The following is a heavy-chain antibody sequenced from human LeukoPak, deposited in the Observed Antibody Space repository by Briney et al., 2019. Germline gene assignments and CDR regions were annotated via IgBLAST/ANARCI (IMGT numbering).Heavy chain of an antibody. J-gene: IGHJ6*02. D-gene: IGHD4-17*01. CDR2: MNPNSGNT. CDR3: ARPYRLKGTYGDYPAGRMDV. Sequence: GASVKVSCKASGYTFTSYDINWVRQATGQGLEWMGWMNPNSGNTGYAQKFQGRVTMTRNTSISTAYMELSSLRSEDTAVYYCARPYRLKGTYGDYPAGRMDVWGQGTTVTVSS. CDR1: GYTFTSYD. V-gene: IGHV1-8*01.